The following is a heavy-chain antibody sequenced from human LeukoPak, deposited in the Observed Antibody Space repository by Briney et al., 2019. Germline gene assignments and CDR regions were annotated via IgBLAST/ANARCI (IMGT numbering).Heavy chain of an antibody. Sequence: GASVKVSCKASGYTFTNYDINWVRQATGQGLEWMGWMNPNSGYTGYEQKFQGRVTMTRNTSISTAYMELSSLRSEDTAVYYCARTYPHDYYGLDVWGQGTTVTVSS. J-gene: IGHJ6*02. CDR2: MNPNSGYT. CDR1: GYTFTNYD. V-gene: IGHV1-8*01. CDR3: ARTYPHDYYGLDV.